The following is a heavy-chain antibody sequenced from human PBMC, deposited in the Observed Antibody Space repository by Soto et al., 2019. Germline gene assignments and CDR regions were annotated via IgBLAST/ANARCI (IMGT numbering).Heavy chain of an antibody. CDR1: GYTFTSYG. CDR3: ARDLGQQLVDY. CDR2: ISAYNGNT. D-gene: IGHD6-13*01. V-gene: IGHV1-18*01. Sequence: ASVKVSCEASGYTFTSYGISWVRQAPGQGLEWMGWISAYNGNTNYAQNLQGRVTMTTDTSTSTAYMDLRSLRSDDTAVYYCARDLGQQLVDYWGQGTLVTVSS. J-gene: IGHJ4*02.